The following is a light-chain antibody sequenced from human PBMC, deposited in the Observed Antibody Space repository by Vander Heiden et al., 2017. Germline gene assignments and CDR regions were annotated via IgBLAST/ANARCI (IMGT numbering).Light chain of an antibody. J-gene: IGLJ2*01. Sequence: QSALTQPPYASGSPGQSVTVSCTGTSSDVGGYKYVSWYQQHPGKAPKLMIYEVTKRPSGVPDRFSGSKSGNTASLTVSGLQAEDEADYYCISYAGSNNLVFGGGTKLTVL. CDR2: EVT. V-gene: IGLV2-8*01. CDR1: SSDVGGYKY. CDR3: ISYAGSNNLV.